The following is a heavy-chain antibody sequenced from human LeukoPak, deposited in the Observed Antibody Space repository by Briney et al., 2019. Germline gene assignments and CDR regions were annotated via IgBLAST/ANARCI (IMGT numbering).Heavy chain of an antibody. CDR1: GGSVSSGSYY. J-gene: IGHJ4*02. CDR2: ISFIGST. D-gene: IGHD5-18*01. Sequence: SETLSLTCTVSGGSVSSGSYYWSWIRQPPGKGLEWIGYISFIGSTNYNPSLKSRVTISVDTSKNQFSLKLSSVTAADTAVYYCARVTQSHGYSYSIDYWGQGTLVTVSS. CDR3: ARVTQSHGYSYSIDY. V-gene: IGHV4-61*01.